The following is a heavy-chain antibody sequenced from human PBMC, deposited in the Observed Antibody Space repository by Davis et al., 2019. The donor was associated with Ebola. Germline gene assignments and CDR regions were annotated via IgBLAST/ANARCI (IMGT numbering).Heavy chain of an antibody. CDR3: ARQYSTIWYHFDYFDY. D-gene: IGHD6-13*01. Sequence: GESLKISCAASGFTVSSNHMSWVRQAPGKGLEWVSVIYDHSTAYADSVKGRFTISRDNSKNTLYLQMNSLRAEDTAVYYCARQYSTIWYHFDYFDYWGQGVLVTVSS. J-gene: IGHJ4*02. V-gene: IGHV3-66*04. CDR2: IYDHST. CDR1: GFTVSSNH.